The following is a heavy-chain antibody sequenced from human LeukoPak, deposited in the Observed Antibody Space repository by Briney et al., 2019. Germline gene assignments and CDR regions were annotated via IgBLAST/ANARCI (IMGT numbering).Heavy chain of an antibody. D-gene: IGHD3-10*01. V-gene: IGHV3-74*01. CDR1: GFTFSSYS. J-gene: IGHJ3*02. CDR2: INTDGSNT. Sequence: GGSLRLSCAASGFTFSSYSMNWVRQAPGKGLVWVSRINTDGSNTVYADSVKGRFTISRDNAKKTLFLLMNSLSAEDTAVYYCARDQAPSFSYGSGAFDIWGQGTMVTVSS. CDR3: ARDQAPSFSYGSGAFDI.